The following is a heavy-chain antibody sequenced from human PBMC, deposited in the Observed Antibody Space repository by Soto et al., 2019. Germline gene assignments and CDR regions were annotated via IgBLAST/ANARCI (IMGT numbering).Heavy chain of an antibody. V-gene: IGHV4-31*03. J-gene: IGHJ5*02. Sequence: SETLSLTCTVSGGSISSGGYYWSWIRHHPGKGLEGIGYHYHSGTTYYNPSLKSRVTISVDTSKNQFSLKLTSVTAAVTAVYYCARTLVGATTEEWFDPWGQG. CDR3: ARTLVGATTEEWFDP. CDR2: HYHSGTT. CDR1: GGSISSGGYY. D-gene: IGHD1-26*01.